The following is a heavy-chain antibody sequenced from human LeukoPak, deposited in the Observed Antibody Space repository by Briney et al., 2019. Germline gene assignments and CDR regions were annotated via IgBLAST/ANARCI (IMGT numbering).Heavy chain of an antibody. CDR2: IYTSGST. CDR1: GGSISSGSYC. V-gene: IGHV4-61*02. CDR3: ARGGYSGYAAPYYFDY. J-gene: IGHJ4*02. Sequence: PSQTLSLTCTVSGGSISSGSYCWSWIRQPAGKGLEWIGRIYTSGSTNYNPSLKSRVTISVDTSKNQFSLKLSSVTAADTAVYYCARGGYSGYAAPYYFDYWGQGTLVTVSS. D-gene: IGHD5-12*01.